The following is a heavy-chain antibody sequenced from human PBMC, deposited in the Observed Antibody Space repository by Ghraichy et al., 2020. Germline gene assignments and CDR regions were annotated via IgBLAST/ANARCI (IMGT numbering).Heavy chain of an antibody. J-gene: IGHJ3*02. CDR3: AREATLTIAGGANVAFDI. CDR2: VNAGGATT. CDR1: GFTFSGHW. Sequence: GGSLRLSCAASGFTFSGHWMDWVRQAPGKGLVWVSRVNAGGATTTYADSVKDRFTTSRDNAKNTLYLRMNNLRAEDTAVYYCAREATLTIAGGANVAFDIWGQGTVVTVSS. V-gene: IGHV3-74*03. D-gene: IGHD4-17*01.